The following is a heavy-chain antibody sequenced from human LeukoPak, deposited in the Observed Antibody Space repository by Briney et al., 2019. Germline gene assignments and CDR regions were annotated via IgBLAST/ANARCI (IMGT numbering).Heavy chain of an antibody. CDR3: ARDAGGCGGDCPSFDY. D-gene: IGHD2-21*01. Sequence: GGSLRLSCAASGFTFSSYSVNWVRQAPGKGLEWVSYISSSSSTIYYADSVKGRFTISRDNAKNSLYLQMNNLRAEDTAVYYCARDAGGCGGDCPSFDYWGQGTLVTVSS. V-gene: IGHV3-48*01. CDR2: ISSSSSTI. J-gene: IGHJ4*02. CDR1: GFTFSSYS.